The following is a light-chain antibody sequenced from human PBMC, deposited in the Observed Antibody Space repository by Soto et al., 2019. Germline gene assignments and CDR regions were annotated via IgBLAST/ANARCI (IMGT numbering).Light chain of an antibody. CDR3: QQYDSLPRYT. Sequence: DIQMTQSPSSLSASVGDRVTITCQASQHISNYLNWYQQKPGKAPKLLIYDASNLETGVPSRFSGSGAGTEFTFTISGLQPEDSATYSCQQYDSLPRYTVGPGTKLEIK. J-gene: IGKJ2*01. V-gene: IGKV1-33*01. CDR2: DAS. CDR1: QHISNY.